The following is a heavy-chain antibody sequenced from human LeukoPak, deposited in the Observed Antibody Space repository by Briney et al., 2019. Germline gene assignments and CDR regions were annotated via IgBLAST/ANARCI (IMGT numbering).Heavy chain of an antibody. J-gene: IGHJ4*02. Sequence: PGGSLRLSCAASGFSLTRSWMSWVRQAPGKGLEWVANIGKDGSGNHYVDSVKGRFTISRDNAKNSLYLQMNSLRADDTAVYYCARGLDYYATFQWGQGTLVTVSS. CDR1: GFSLTRSW. V-gene: IGHV3-7*01. CDR2: IGKDGSGN. CDR3: ARGLDYYATFQ. D-gene: IGHD3/OR15-3a*01.